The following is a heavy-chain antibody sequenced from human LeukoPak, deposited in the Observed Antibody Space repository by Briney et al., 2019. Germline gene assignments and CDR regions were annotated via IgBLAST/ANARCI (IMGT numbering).Heavy chain of an antibody. CDR3: ARDVVVANRYFDY. V-gene: IGHV3-74*01. CDR1: GFTFSSYW. J-gene: IGHJ4*02. D-gene: IGHD2-15*01. Sequence: PGGSLRLSCAASGFTFSSYWVHWVRQAPGKGLVWVSRINSDGSTTSYADSVKGRFTISRDNAKNSLYLQMNSLRAEDTALYYCARDVVVANRYFDYWGQGTLVTVSS. CDR2: INSDGSTT.